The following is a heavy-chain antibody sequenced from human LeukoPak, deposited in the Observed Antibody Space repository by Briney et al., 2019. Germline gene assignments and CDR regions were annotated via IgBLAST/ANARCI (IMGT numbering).Heavy chain of an antibody. J-gene: IGHJ4*02. CDR3: AKGPHGDYDY. CDR1: GFTFSSYA. V-gene: IGHV3-23*01. D-gene: IGHD4-17*01. Sequence: PGGSLRLSCAASGFTFSSYAMSWVRQAPGKGLEWVSAISGSGTGTYYADSVKGRFTISRDNSENTLYLQMNSLRAEDTAVYYCAKGPHGDYDYWGQGTLVTVSS. CDR2: ISGSGTGT.